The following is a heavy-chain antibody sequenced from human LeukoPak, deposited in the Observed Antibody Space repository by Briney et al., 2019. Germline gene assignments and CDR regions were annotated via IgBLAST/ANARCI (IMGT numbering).Heavy chain of an antibody. CDR1: GGSISSYY. CDR2: IYYSGST. J-gene: IGHJ5*02. D-gene: IGHD3-9*01. Sequence: SETLSLTCTVSGGSISSYYWSWIRQPPGKGLEWIGYIYYSGSTNYNPSLKSRVTISVDTSKNQFSLKLSSVTAADTAVYYCARHPPDRILTGYYGWFDPWGQGTLVTVSS. CDR3: ARHPPDRILTGYYGWFDP. V-gene: IGHV4-59*08.